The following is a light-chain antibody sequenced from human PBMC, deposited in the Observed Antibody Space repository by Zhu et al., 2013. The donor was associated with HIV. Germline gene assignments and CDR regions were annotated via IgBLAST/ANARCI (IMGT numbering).Light chain of an antibody. Sequence: EIVLTQSPGTLSLSPGERATLSCRASQSVSSSYLAWYQQKPGQAPRLLIYGASSRATGIPDRFSGGGSGTDFTLTISRLEPEDFEMYYCQQYGSSKTFGGGTKVEIK. V-gene: IGKV3-20*01. CDR2: GAS. CDR1: QSVSSSY. CDR3: QQYGSSKT. J-gene: IGKJ4*01.